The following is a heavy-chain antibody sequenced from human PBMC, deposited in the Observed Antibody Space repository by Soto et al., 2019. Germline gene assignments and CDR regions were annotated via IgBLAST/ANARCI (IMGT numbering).Heavy chain of an antibody. CDR1: GFTFSSYA. CDR2: ISYDGSNK. V-gene: IGHV3-30-3*01. D-gene: IGHD5-18*01. CDR3: AREMRSDTAILDY. Sequence: QVQLLESGGGVVQPGRSLRLSCAASGFTFSSYAMHWVRQAPGKGLEWVAVISYDGSNKYYADSVKGRFTISRDNSKNTLYLQMNSLRAEDTAVYYCAREMRSDTAILDYWGQGTLVTGSS. J-gene: IGHJ4*02.